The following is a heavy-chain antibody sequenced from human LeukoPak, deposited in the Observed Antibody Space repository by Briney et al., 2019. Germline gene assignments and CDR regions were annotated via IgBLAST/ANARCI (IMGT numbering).Heavy chain of an antibody. J-gene: IGHJ5*02. D-gene: IGHD3-3*01. V-gene: IGHV3-23*01. CDR3: ARDFRSDFPNWFDP. Sequence: GGSLRLSCAASGFTFSYYAMTWVRQAPGKGLEWVPAITGSGVKTFYADPVKGRFTVSRDNAKNTLYLQMNSLSAEDAAVYYCARDFRSDFPNWFDPWGRGALVTVSS. CDR2: ITGSGVKT. CDR1: GFTFSYYA.